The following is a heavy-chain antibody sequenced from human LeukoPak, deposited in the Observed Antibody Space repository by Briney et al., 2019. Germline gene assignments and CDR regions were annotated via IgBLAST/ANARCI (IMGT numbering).Heavy chain of an antibody. V-gene: IGHV3-7*03. J-gene: IGHJ4*02. CDR2: IKQDGSEK. CDR1: GFPFSSYW. Sequence: GGSLRLSCAASGFPFSSYWMHWVRQAPGKGLEWVANIKQDGSEKYYVDSVKGRFTISRDNAKNSLYLQMNSLRAEDTAVYYCARDRRDGFDYWGQGTLVTVSS. CDR3: ARDRRDGFDY.